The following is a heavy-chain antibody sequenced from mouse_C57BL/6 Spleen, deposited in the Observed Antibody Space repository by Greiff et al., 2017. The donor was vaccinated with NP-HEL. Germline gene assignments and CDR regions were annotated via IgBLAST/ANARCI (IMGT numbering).Heavy chain of an antibody. V-gene: IGHV1-80*01. CDR3: ARKDYYGFAY. D-gene: IGHD1-1*01. CDR2: IYPGDGDT. J-gene: IGHJ3*01. CDR1: GYAFSSYW. Sequence: VQLVESGAELVKPGASVKISCKASGYAFSSYWMNWVKQRPGKGLEWIGQIYPGDGDTNYNGKFKGKATLTADKSSSTAYMQLSSLTSEDSAVYFGARKDYYGFAYWGQGTLVTVSA.